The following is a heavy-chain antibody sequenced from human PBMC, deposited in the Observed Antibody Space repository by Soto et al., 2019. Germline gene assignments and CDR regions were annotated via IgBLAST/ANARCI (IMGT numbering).Heavy chain of an antibody. CDR1: GFTFSTYA. J-gene: IGHJ4*02. Sequence: GRSLRLSCAASGFTFSTYAMHWVRQAPGKGLEWVAVIWYDGSDKYYADSVKGRFTISRDNSKSTLYLQMDSLRAEDTAVYYCARGPNSGWYRADYWGRGTLVTVSS. D-gene: IGHD6-19*01. V-gene: IGHV3-33*08. CDR2: IWYDGSDK. CDR3: ARGPNSGWYRADY.